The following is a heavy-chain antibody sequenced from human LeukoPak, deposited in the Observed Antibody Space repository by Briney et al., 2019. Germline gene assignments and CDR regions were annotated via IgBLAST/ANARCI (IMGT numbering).Heavy chain of an antibody. Sequence: GGSLRLSCAASGFTFSSYSMNWVRQAPGKGLEWVSSISSSSRYIYYADSLKGRFTISRDNAKNSLYLQMNSLRAEDTAVYYCARGLTWVVAPSTNYFDYWDQGTLVTVSS. CDR2: ISSSSRYI. CDR1: GFTFSSYS. CDR3: ARGLTWVVAPSTNYFDY. J-gene: IGHJ4*02. D-gene: IGHD2-15*01. V-gene: IGHV3-21*01.